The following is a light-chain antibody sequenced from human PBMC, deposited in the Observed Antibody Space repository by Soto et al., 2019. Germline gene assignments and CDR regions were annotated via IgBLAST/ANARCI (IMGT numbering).Light chain of an antibody. V-gene: IGLV2-8*01. J-gene: IGLJ1*01. Sequence: QSVLTQPPSASGSPGQSVTISCTGTSSDVGAYNYVSWYQQHPGRAPKLLIYEVIKRPSGVPDRFSGSKSGNTASLTVSGLQAEDEGDYYCSAFTNTENSYVFGSGTKLTVL. CDR2: EVI. CDR3: SAFTNTENSYV. CDR1: SSDVGAYNY.